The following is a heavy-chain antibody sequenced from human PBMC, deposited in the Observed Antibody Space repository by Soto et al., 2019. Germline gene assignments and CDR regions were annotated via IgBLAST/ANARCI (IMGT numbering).Heavy chain of an antibody. CDR3: ARLDYSHLGSHYYYYMDV. J-gene: IGHJ6*03. Sequence: SETLSLTCTVSGGSISSSRYYWGWIRQPPGKGLESIGTIYFTGKTYNNPSRKSQINIYVDRSKNQFSLNLSSVTAADTAVYYCARLDYSHLGSHYYYYMDVWGRGPTVTVSS. CDR1: GGSISSSRYY. CDR2: IYFTGKT. D-gene: IGHD4-4*01. V-gene: IGHV4-39*01.